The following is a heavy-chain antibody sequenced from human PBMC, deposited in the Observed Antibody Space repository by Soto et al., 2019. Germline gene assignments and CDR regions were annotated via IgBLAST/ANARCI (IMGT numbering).Heavy chain of an antibody. D-gene: IGHD1-7*01. CDR1: GFTFISYG. J-gene: IGHJ5*02. CDR2: ISYDGGRI. CDR3: ARERDWNYVDP. V-gene: IGHV3-30*13. Sequence: WGSLRLSCAASGFTFISYGIHFCRQAPGKGLEWVAIISYDGGRIYYADSLKGRFTISRDNSKNMVYLQMTSLTVEDTAVYYCARERDWNYVDPWGQGTLVTVSS.